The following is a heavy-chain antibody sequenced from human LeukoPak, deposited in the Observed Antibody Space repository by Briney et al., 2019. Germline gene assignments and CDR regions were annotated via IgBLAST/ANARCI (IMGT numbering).Heavy chain of an antibody. CDR2: ISYDGSNK. CDR3: ARDVDWFDP. V-gene: IGHV3-30*04. J-gene: IGHJ5*02. CDR1: GLTFSSYA. Sequence: GGSLRLSCAASGLTFSSYAMHWVRQAPGKGLEWVAVISYDGSNKYYADSVKGRFTISRDNSKNTLYLQMNSLRAEDTAVYYCARDVDWFDPWGQGTLVTVSS. D-gene: IGHD2-15*01.